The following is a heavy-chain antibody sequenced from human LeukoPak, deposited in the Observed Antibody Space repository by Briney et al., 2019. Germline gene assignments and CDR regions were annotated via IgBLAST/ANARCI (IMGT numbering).Heavy chain of an antibody. CDR3: ARAGGGFDY. J-gene: IGHJ4*02. D-gene: IGHD4-23*01. CDR1: GGSISSGSYY. Sequence: PSETLSLTCTVSGGSISSGSYYWTWIRQPAGKGLEWIGRIYTSGSTNYNPSLKSRVTISVATSKNQFSLKLSSVTAADTAVYYCARAGGGFDYWGQGTLVTVSS. V-gene: IGHV4-61*02. CDR2: IYTSGST.